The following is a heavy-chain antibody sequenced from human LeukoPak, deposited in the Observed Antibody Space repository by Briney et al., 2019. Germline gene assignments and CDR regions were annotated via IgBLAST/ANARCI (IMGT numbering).Heavy chain of an antibody. CDR1: GGSISSGSYY. CDR2: ISNSGRT. J-gene: IGHJ3*02. Sequence: SETLSLTCTVSGGSISSGSYYWSWIRQPPGKGLDWIGFISNSGRTNYNPSLKTRVTISVDTSKNQFSLKMSSVTAADTAVYYCARGHYGDYDDAFDIWGQGTMVTVS. CDR3: ARGHYGDYDDAFDI. V-gene: IGHV4-61*01. D-gene: IGHD4-17*01.